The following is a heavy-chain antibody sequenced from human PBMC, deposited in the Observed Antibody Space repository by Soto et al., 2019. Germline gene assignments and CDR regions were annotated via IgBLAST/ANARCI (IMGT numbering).Heavy chain of an antibody. V-gene: IGHV3-30*14. CDR1: GFTFSSYA. CDR3: ARARIYSSSSYDY. CDR2: ISYDGSNK. J-gene: IGHJ4*02. Sequence: QVQLVESGGGVVQPGRSLRLSCAASGFTFSSYAMHWVRQAPGKGLEWVAVISYDGSNKYYADSVKGRFTISRDNYKNTLHRPLNSLRAQDTVVYYCARARIYSSSSYDYWGQGTLVTVSS. D-gene: IGHD6-13*01.